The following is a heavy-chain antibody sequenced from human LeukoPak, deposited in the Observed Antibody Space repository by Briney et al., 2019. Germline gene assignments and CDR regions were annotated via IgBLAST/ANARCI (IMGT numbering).Heavy chain of an antibody. V-gene: IGHV1-69*04. J-gene: IGHJ3*02. Sequence: SVKVSCKASGGTFSSYAISWVRQAPGQGLEWMGRIIPILGIANYAQKFQGRVTITADKSTSTAYMELSSLRSEDTAVYYCARSYDSSGYDAFDIWGQGAMVTVSS. CDR2: IIPILGIA. CDR3: ARSYDSSGYDAFDI. D-gene: IGHD3-22*01. CDR1: GGTFSSYA.